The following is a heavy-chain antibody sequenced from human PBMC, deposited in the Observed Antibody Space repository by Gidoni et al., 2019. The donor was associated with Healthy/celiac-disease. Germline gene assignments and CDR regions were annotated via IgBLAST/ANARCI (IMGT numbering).Heavy chain of an antibody. CDR2: IYYSGST. Sequence: RQHPGKGLEWIGYIYYSGSTYYNPSLKSRVTISVDTSKNQFSLKLSSVTAADTAVYYCARVRPSHYYYGMDVWGQGTTVTVSS. CDR3: ARVRPSHYYYGMDV. J-gene: IGHJ6*02. V-gene: IGHV4-31*02.